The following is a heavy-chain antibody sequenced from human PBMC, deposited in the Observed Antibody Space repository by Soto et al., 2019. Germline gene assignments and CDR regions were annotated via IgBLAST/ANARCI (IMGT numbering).Heavy chain of an antibody. Sequence: GGSLRLSCAASGFTFSSYAMHWVRQAPGKGLEWVAVISYDGNNKYYADSVKGRFTISRDNSKNTLYLQMNSLRPGDTAVYFCATEMTTIHLRYFFDYWGQGTLVTVSS. CDR3: ATEMTTIHLRYFFDY. CDR2: ISYDGNNK. CDR1: GFTFSSYA. V-gene: IGHV3-30-3*01. J-gene: IGHJ4*02. D-gene: IGHD4-4*01.